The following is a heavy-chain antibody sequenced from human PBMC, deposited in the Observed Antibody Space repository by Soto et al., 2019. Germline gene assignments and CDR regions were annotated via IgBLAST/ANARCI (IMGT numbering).Heavy chain of an antibody. J-gene: IGHJ4*02. D-gene: IGHD3-22*01. CDR2: MNPNSGNT. CDR1: GYTFTSCY. CDR3: ARESLSGYYFVDY. V-gene: IGHV1-8*01. Sequence: GASVNXSCNASGYTFTSCYINWVRQATGQGLEWMGWMNPNSGNTGYAQKFQGRVTMTRNTSISTAYMELSSLRSEDTAVYYCARESLSGYYFVDYWGQGTLVTVSS.